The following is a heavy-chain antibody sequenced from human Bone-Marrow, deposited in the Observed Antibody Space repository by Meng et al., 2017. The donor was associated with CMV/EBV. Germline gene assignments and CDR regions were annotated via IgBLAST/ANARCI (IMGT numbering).Heavy chain of an antibody. V-gene: IGHV4-59*12. CDR2: IYYSGST. J-gene: IGHJ5*02. CDR3: AREGYCSSTSCYTNWFDP. CDR1: GGSIRSYY. D-gene: IGHD2-2*02. Sequence: SETLSLTCTVSGGSIRSYYWSWIRQPPGKGLEWIGYIYYSGSTNYNPSLKSRVTISVDTSKNQFSLKLNSVTAADTAVYYCAREGYCSSTSCYTNWFDPFGHGTLVTVSS.